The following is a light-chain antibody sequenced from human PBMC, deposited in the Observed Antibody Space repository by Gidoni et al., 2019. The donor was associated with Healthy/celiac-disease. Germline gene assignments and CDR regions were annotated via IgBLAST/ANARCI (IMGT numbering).Light chain of an antibody. CDR1: QSISSY. V-gene: IGKV1-39*01. CDR3: QQCYSNPYT. J-gene: IGKJ4*01. CDR2: AAS. Sequence: DIQMTQSPSSLSASGGDRVTITCRASQSISSYLNWYQQKPGKAPKLLIYAASSLQSWVPSSFSGSGSGTDFTLTISSLQPDDFATYYCQQCYSNPYTFGGGTKLEIK.